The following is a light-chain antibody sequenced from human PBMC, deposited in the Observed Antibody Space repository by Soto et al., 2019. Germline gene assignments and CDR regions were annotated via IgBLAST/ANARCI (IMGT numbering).Light chain of an antibody. CDR3: QQYSSSPSIT. J-gene: IGKJ5*01. Sequence: ENVLTQSPGTLSLSPLERDTLSCSASQSVSSSYLAWYQQKPGQAPRLLIYGASSRATGIPDRFSGSGSGTDFTLTISRLEPEDFAVYYCQQYSSSPSITFGQATRLEIK. CDR2: GAS. V-gene: IGKV3-20*01. CDR1: QSVSSSY.